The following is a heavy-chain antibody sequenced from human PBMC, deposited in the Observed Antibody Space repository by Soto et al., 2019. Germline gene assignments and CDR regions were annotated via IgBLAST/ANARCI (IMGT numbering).Heavy chain of an antibody. Sequence: PGGSLRLSCAASGFTFSSYAMHWVRQAPGKGLEWVAVISYDGSNKYYADSVKGRFTISRDNSKNTLYLQMNSLRAEDTAVYYCARDQSPDVYYYYGMDVWGQGTTVTVSS. CDR2: ISYDGSNK. CDR3: ARDQSPDVYYYYGMDV. CDR1: GFTFSSYA. V-gene: IGHV3-30-3*01. D-gene: IGHD2-2*01. J-gene: IGHJ6*02.